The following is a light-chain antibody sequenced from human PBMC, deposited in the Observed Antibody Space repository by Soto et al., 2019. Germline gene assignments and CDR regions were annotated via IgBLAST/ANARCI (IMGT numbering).Light chain of an antibody. J-gene: IGKJ5*01. CDR1: QSLLHITGETF. CDR3: MQSTQLPPT. CDR2: EVS. V-gene: IGKV2D-29*02. Sequence: DVAMTQPPLSLSVAPGQPASISCKSSQSLLHITGETFLFWYLQKPGQSPQLLIYEVSTRVSGVPDRFSGSGSGTDFTLEISRVETDDVGIYYCMQSTQLPPTFGQGTRLEI.